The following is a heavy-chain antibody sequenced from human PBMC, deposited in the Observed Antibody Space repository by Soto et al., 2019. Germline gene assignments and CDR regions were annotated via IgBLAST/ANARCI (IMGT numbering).Heavy chain of an antibody. J-gene: IGHJ5*02. CDR1: GGTFSSYA. D-gene: IGHD1-7*01. V-gene: IGHV1-69*13. CDR3: ARDRKGFNWNYGFDP. CDR2: IIPIFGTA. Sequence: GASVKVSCKASGGTFSSYAISWVRQAPGQGLEWMGGIIPIFGTANYAQKFQGRVTITADESTSTAYMELSSLRSEDTAVYYCARDRKGFNWNYGFDPWGQGTLVTVSS.